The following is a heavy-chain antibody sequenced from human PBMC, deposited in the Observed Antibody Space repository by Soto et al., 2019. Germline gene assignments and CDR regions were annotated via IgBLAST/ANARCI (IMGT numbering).Heavy chain of an antibody. V-gene: IGHV3-48*02. CDR2: ISIGTSTI. D-gene: IGHD2-8*01. Sequence: PGGSLRLSCAASGFTFSSYSMIWVRQAPGKGLEWVSYISIGTSTIYYADSVKGRFTISRDDAKNSLYLQMNSLRDEDTAVYFCARDNGMAGSFDPWGQGTLVTVSS. J-gene: IGHJ5*02. CDR3: ARDNGMAGSFDP. CDR1: GFTFSSYS.